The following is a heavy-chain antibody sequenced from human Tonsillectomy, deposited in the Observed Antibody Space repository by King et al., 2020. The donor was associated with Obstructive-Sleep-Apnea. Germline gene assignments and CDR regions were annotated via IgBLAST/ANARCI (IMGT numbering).Heavy chain of an antibody. CDR2: ISSSSSTM. D-gene: IGHD4-11*01. J-gene: IGHJ5*02. V-gene: IGHV3-48*04. CDR3: ARKEETYTNWFDP. CDR1: GFAFSTYS. Sequence: VQLVESGGGLVQPGGSLRLSCAASGFAFSTYSMIWVRQAPGKGLEWISYISSSSSTMFYPDSVMGRFTISRDNPKNSLYLQLNSLRAEDTAMYYCARKEETYTNWFDPWGQGTLVTVSS.